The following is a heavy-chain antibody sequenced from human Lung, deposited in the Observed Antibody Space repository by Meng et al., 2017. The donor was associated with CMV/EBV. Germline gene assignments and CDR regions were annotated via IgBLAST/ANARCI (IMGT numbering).Heavy chain of an antibody. J-gene: IGHJ4*01. Sequence: SETLSLXCTVSGGSISSSSYYWGWIRPPPGKGLEWIGSIYYSGSTYYNPSLKSRVTISVDTSKNQFSLKLSHVTAADTAVYYCARGSLELGAMDQPDYWGHRTLVTVSS. CDR3: ARGSLELGAMDQPDY. CDR1: GGSISSSSYY. CDR2: IYYSGST. D-gene: IGHD1-26*01. V-gene: IGHV4-39*07.